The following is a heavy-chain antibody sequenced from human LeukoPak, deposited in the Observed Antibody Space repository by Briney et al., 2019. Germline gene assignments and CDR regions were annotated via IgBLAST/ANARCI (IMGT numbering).Heavy chain of an antibody. CDR2: IRYDGCNK. CDR3: AKIGIGYCSGGSCYPFDY. CDR1: GFTFSSYG. Sequence: GGSLRLSCAASGFTFSSYGMHWVRQAPGKGLEWVAFIRYDGCNKYYADSVKGRFTISRDNSKNTLYLQMNSLRAEDTAVYYCAKIGIGYCSGGSCYPFDYWGQGTLVTVSS. J-gene: IGHJ4*02. D-gene: IGHD2-15*01. V-gene: IGHV3-30*02.